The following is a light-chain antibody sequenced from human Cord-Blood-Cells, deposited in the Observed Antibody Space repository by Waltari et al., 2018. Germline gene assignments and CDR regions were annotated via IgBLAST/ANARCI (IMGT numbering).Light chain of an antibody. CDR1: QSVLYSSNNKNY. V-gene: IGKV4-1*01. J-gene: IGKJ1*01. CDR3: QQYYSTPQT. Sequence: DIVMTQSPDSLAASLGERATINCKSSQSVLYSSNNKNYLAWYQQKPGQPPKLLIYWASTRESGVPDRSSGSGSGTDFTLTISSLQAEDVSVYYCQQYYSTPQTFGQGTKVEIK. CDR2: WAS.